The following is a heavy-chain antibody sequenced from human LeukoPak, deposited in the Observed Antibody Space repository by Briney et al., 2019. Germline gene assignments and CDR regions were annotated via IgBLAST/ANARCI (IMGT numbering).Heavy chain of an antibody. CDR1: GGTFSSYA. Sequence: SVKVSCKASGGTFSSYAISWVRQAPGQGLEWMGGIIPIFGTANYAQKFQGRVTITADKSTSTAYMELSSLRSEDTAVYYCAVIGSGLNNYYYYMDVWGKGTTVTVSS. J-gene: IGHJ6*03. CDR3: AVIGSGLNNYYYYMDV. CDR2: IIPIFGTA. V-gene: IGHV1-69*06. D-gene: IGHD3-3*01.